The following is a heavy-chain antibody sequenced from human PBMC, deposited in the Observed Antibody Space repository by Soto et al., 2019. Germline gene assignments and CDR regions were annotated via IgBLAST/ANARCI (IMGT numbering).Heavy chain of an antibody. V-gene: IGHV3-23*01. CDR1: GFTFSSYT. D-gene: IGHD3-10*01. CDR2: ISGSGGST. J-gene: IGHJ4*02. Sequence: LSLTCAASGFTFSSYTMSWVRQAPGKGLEWVSAISGSGGSTYYADSVKGRFTISRDNSKNTLYLQMNSLRAEDTAVYYCAKAVFYGSGSYFDYWGQGTLVTVSS. CDR3: AKAVFYGSGSYFDY.